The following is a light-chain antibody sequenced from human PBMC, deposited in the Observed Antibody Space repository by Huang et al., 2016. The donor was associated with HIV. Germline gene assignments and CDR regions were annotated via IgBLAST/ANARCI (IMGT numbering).Light chain of an antibody. Sequence: AIQMTQSPSSRSASVVDRVSISCRASQGVRNDLAWYQQRPGKAPKLLIYAASSLENGVPSRFSGSQSGTEFTLTISSLQPEDFATYYCLQHYIFPPTFGQGTRVEIK. CDR3: LQHYIFPPT. CDR2: AAS. V-gene: IGKV1-6*01. J-gene: IGKJ1*01. CDR1: QGVRND.